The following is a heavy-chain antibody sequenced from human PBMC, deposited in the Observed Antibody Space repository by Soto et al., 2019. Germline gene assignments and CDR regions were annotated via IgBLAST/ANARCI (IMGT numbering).Heavy chain of an antibody. CDR2: ISAYNGNT. CDR1: GYTFTSYG. J-gene: IGHJ4*02. CDR3: ARDSLAYSSSWGYFDY. Sequence: ASVKVSCKASGYTFTSYGISWVRQAPGQGLEWMGWISAYNGNTNYAQKLQGRVTMTTDTSTSTAYMELRSLRSDDTAVYYCARDSLAYSSSWGYFDYWGQGTLVTVSS. V-gene: IGHV1-18*01. D-gene: IGHD6-13*01.